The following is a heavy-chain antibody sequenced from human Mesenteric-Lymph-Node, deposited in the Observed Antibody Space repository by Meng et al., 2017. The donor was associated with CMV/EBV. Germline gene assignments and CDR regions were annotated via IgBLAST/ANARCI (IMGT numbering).Heavy chain of an antibody. D-gene: IGHD6-19*01. CDR2: ISDSGNST. CDR3: AKFSSGLLEYDYFDY. J-gene: IGHJ4*02. CDR1: GFTFSNYA. V-gene: IGHV3-23*01. Sequence: GESLKISCVTSGFTFSNYAMSWVRQAPGKGLEWVSTISDSGNSTYYAPSVKGRFTISRDNSKHTLYVQMKSLRADDTAVYYCAKFSSGLLEYDYFDYWGQGTLVTVSS.